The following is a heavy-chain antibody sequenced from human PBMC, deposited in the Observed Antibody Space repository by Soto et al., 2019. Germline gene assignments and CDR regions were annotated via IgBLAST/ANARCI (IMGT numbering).Heavy chain of an antibody. CDR2: INPNSGGT. V-gene: IGHV1-2*02. J-gene: IGHJ5*02. CDR3: ARDLMVDSRLDP. Sequence: ASVKVSCKASGYTFTGYYMHWVRQAPGQGLEGMGWINPNSGGTNYAQKFQGRVTMTRDTSISTAYMELSRLRSDDTAVYYCARDLMVDSRLDPWGQGTLVTVSS. CDR1: GYTFTGYY. D-gene: IGHD3-22*01.